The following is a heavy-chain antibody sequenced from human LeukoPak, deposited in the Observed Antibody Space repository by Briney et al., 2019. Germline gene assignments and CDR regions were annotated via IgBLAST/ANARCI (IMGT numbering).Heavy chain of an antibody. CDR2: ISPDGSTT. V-gene: IGHV3-74*01. D-gene: IGHD2-21*02. Sequence: LPGGSLRLSCAASGFTFSSYWMHWVRHAPGKGLVWVSRISPDGSTTGHADSVKGRFTLSRDNAKNTLYLQMSSLRAEDTAVYYCARAYCGGDCYPGLYYFDYWGQGTLVTVSS. J-gene: IGHJ4*02. CDR1: GFTFSSYW. CDR3: ARAYCGGDCYPGLYYFDY.